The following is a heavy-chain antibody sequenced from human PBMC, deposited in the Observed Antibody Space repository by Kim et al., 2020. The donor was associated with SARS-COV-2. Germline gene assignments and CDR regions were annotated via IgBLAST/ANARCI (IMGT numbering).Heavy chain of an antibody. CDR3: ARHVGGLQLTVRWFDP. D-gene: IGHD2-2*01. CDR2: IYYSGST. Sequence: SETLSLTCTVSGGSISSSSYYWGWIRQPPGKGLEWIGSIYYSGSTYYNPSLKSRVTISVDTSKNQFSLKLSSVTAADTAVYYCARHVGGLQLTVRWFDPWGQGTLVTVSS. J-gene: IGHJ5*02. V-gene: IGHV4-39*01. CDR1: GGSISSSSYY.